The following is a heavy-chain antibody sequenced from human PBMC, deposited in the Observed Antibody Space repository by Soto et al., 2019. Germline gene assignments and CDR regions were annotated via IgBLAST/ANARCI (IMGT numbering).Heavy chain of an antibody. CDR2: TYYRCKWYN. D-gene: IGHD6-19*01. J-gene: IGHJ4*02. Sequence: QTLSVPVVISGDSVSSNSAACNSIRQSPSRGIEWLGKTYYRCKWYNEYAVSVKSRPTINPDPSKNQFSLQLNSVTTEDTAVYYCERERLAEAAYFDYWGQGTLVTVS. V-gene: IGHV6-1*01. CDR3: ERERLAEAAYFDY. CDR1: GDSVSSNSAA.